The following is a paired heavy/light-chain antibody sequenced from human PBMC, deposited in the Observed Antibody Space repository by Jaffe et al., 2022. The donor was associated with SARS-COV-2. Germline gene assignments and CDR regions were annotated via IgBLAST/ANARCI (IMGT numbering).Light chain of an antibody. CDR3: AAWDDSLNGWV. V-gene: IGLV1-44*01. J-gene: IGLJ3*02. CDR2: SNN. Sequence: QSVLTQPPSASGTPGQRVTISCSGGSSNIGSYTVNWYQQLPGTAPKLLIYSNNQRPSGVPDRFSGSKSGTSASLAISGLQSEDEADYYCAAWDDSLNGWVFGGGAKLTVL. CDR1: SSNIGSYT.
Heavy chain of an antibody. D-gene: IGHD3-22*01. CDR2: ISGNSGSI. V-gene: IGHV3-9*01. CDR3: AKDIGAMDSSGYYGFQALAGGRGPDFDS. Sequence: EVQLVESGGGLAQPGRSLRVSCAASGFIFSNYAMHWVRQVPGKGLEWVSGISGNSGSIGYVDSVKGRFTISRDNAKNSLHLQMNSLRAEDTALYYCAKDIGAMDSSGYYGFQALAGGRGPDFDSWGQGTLVTVSS. CDR1: GFIFSNYA. J-gene: IGHJ4*02.